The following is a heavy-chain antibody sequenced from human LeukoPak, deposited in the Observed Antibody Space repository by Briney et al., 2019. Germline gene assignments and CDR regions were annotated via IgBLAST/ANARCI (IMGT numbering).Heavy chain of an antibody. J-gene: IGHJ6*02. V-gene: IGHV3-48*02. CDR1: GFTFSGYD. D-gene: IGHD3-9*01. CDR3: ARAKSNYDILTDHPGYYYGMDV. CDR2: ISTSRNTI. Sequence: GGSLRLSCAASGFTFSGYDMKWVRQAPGKGLEWVSYISTSRNTIYYADSVKGRFAISRDSGKNSLYLQMNSLRDEDTAVYYCARAKSNYDILTDHPGYYYGMDVWGQGTTVTVSS.